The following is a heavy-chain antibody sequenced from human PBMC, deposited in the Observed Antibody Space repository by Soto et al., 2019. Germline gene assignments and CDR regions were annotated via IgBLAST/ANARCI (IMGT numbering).Heavy chain of an antibody. D-gene: IGHD6-19*01. V-gene: IGHV3-48*01. CDR1: GFTFSSYS. CDR3: ARDKKGQWLVGSFDI. J-gene: IGHJ3*02. CDR2: ISSSSSTI. Sequence: GGSLRLSCAASGFTFSSYSMNWVRQAPGKGLEWVSYISSSSSTIYYADSVKGRFTISRDNAKNSLYLQMNSLRAEDTAVHYCARDKKGQWLVGSFDIWGQGTMVTVSS.